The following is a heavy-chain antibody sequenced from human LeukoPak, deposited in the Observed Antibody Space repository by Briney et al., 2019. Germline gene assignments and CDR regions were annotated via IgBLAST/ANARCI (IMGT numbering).Heavy chain of an antibody. V-gene: IGHV3-23*01. CDR1: GFTFSTYV. CDR2: IRTGADDM. J-gene: IGHJ4*02. Sequence: PGGSLRLSCAASGFTFSTYVMSWLRQAPGRGLEWVSSIRTGADDMSYADSVKGRFTISRDNSKNTLYLQMNSLRAEDTAVYYCAIRDGGHFDYWGQGTLVTVSS. D-gene: IGHD3-16*01. CDR3: AIRDGGHFDY.